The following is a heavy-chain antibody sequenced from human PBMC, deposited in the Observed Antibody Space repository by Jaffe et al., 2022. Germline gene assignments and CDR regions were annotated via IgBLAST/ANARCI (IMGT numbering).Heavy chain of an antibody. Sequence: QVQLQESGPGLVKPSETLSLTCTVSGGSIGTYYWSWIRQPPGKGLEWIGYVYYTGRTDYNPSLKSRVTTSVDTSKNQFSLKLTSVTAADTAVYYCARGQISSGYPPQHYFDYWGQGTLVTVSS. CDR2: VYYTGRT. V-gene: IGHV4-59*01. D-gene: IGHD3-3*01. J-gene: IGHJ4*02. CDR3: ARGQISSGYPPQHYFDY. CDR1: GGSIGTYY.